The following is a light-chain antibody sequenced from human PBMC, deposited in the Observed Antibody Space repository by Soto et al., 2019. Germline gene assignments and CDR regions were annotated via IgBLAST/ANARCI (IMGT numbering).Light chain of an antibody. CDR3: QQYYGAWT. CDR2: KVS. Sequence: DFQMTQSPSTLSAFVGDRVTITCRASQSLSGWLAWYQQKPGKAPKLLIYKVSILESGVPPRFSGRGSGTEFTLTISSLQPDDSATYYCQQYYGAWTFGQGTKVEIK. CDR1: QSLSGW. J-gene: IGKJ1*01. V-gene: IGKV1-5*03.